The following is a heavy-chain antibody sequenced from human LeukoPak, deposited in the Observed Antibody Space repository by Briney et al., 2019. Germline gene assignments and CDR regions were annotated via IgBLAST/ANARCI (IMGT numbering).Heavy chain of an antibody. CDR2: IYYSGST. D-gene: IGHD2-8*02. Sequence: SETLSLTCTVSGGSISSYYWSWIRQSPGKGLEWIGYIYYSGSTNYNPSLKSRVTISLDTSKSQFSLKLSSVTAADTAVYYCARDNGDDTGGPLDYWGQGTLVTVSS. CDR3: ARDNGDDTGGPLDY. CDR1: GGSISSYY. J-gene: IGHJ4*02. V-gene: IGHV4-59*01.